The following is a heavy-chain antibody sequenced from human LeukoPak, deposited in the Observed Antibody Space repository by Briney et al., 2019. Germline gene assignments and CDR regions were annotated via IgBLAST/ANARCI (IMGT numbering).Heavy chain of an antibody. CDR1: GGSISNYF. V-gene: IGHV4-59*01. CDR3: ASRSSIWSGYQDTLYYFDS. CDR2: IYYSGST. Sequence: SETLSLTCTVSGGSISNYFWSWIRQPPGKGLEWIGHIYYSGSTNYNPSLKSRVTISVDTSKNQSSLKLSSVTAADTAVYYCASRSSIWSGYQDTLYYFDSWGQGTLVTVSS. J-gene: IGHJ4*02. D-gene: IGHD3-3*01.